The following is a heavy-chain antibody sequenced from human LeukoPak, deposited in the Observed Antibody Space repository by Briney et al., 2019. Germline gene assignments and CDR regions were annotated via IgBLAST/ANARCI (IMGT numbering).Heavy chain of an antibody. J-gene: IGHJ6*02. Sequence: GGSLRLSCAASGFTFSSYEMNWVRQAPGKGLEWVSYISSSGSTIYYADSVKGRFTISRDNAKNSLYLQMNSLRAEDKAVYYCARDYTVTMEWVWGQGTTVTVSS. CDR3: ARDYTVTMEWV. CDR2: ISSSGSTI. CDR1: GFTFSSYE. D-gene: IGHD4-17*01. V-gene: IGHV3-48*03.